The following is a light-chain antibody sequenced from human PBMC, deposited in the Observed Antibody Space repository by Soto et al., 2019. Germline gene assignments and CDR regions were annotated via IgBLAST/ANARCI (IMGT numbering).Light chain of an antibody. CDR1: QSVSSY. V-gene: IGKV3-11*01. CDR2: DAS. Sequence: ESVLTQSPATLSLSPGERATLSCRASQSVSSYLAWYQQKPGQAPRLLIYDASKRATGIPARFSGGGSGTDFTLTISSLEPEDFAVYYCQQRSNWPITFGQGTRLEIK. J-gene: IGKJ5*01. CDR3: QQRSNWPIT.